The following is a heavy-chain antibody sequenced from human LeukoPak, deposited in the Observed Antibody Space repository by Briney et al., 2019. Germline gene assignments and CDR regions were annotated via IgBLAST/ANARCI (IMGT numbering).Heavy chain of an antibody. V-gene: IGHV3-7*01. CDR2: INEDGSEK. CDR1: GYPFLNNW. Sequence: GGSLRLSLAAPGYPFLNNWRSWFRQAPGKGLEWVGNINEDGSEKNYVDSVKGRFTISRDNAKNSVYLQMNSLRVEEMAVYYCARGKGWIDPWGQGTLVTVSS. CDR3: ARGKGWIDP. J-gene: IGHJ5*02.